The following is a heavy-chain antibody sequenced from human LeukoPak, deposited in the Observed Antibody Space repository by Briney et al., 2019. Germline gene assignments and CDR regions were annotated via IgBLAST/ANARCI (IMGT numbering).Heavy chain of an antibody. Sequence: ASVQVSCKASGYTFTSYDINWVRQAPGQGLEWMGWINPNSGGTNYAQKFQGRVTMTRDTSISTAYMELSRLRSDDTAVYYCARDLPTYSSSSGSDFDYWGQGTLVTVSS. J-gene: IGHJ4*02. CDR3: ARDLPTYSSSSGSDFDY. V-gene: IGHV1-2*02. D-gene: IGHD6-13*01. CDR1: GYTFTSYD. CDR2: INPNSGGT.